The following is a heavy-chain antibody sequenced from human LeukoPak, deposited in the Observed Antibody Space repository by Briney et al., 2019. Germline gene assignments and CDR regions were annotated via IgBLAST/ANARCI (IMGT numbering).Heavy chain of an antibody. CDR1: GYSFTNYW. Sequence: GESLKVSCKGSGYSFTNYWIGWVRQMPGKGLEWMGIIYPGDSDTRYSPSFQGQVTISADKSITTAYLQWSSLKASDSAMYYCARKETGTLDPFDYWGQGTLVTVSS. CDR2: IYPGDSDT. J-gene: IGHJ4*02. D-gene: IGHD1-7*01. V-gene: IGHV5-51*01. CDR3: ARKETGTLDPFDY.